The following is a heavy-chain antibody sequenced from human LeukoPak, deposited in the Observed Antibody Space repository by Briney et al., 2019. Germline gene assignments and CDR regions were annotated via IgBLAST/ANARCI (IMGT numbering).Heavy chain of an antibody. CDR2: IYPGDSRT. V-gene: IGHV5-51*01. J-gene: IGHJ5*02. CDR1: GYTFATYW. Sequence: GESLKISCKGSGYTFATYWIGWVRQMPGKGLEWMGIIYPGDSRTTYSPSFQGQVTISADKSISTAYLRWSSLKASDTAMYYCARWVVGYCSGGSCPRRFDPWGQGTLVTVSS. CDR3: ARWVVGYCSGGSCPRRFDP. D-gene: IGHD2-15*01.